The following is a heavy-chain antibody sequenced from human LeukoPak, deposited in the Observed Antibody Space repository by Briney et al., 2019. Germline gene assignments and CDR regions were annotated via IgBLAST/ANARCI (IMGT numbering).Heavy chain of an antibody. CDR2: INHSGST. V-gene: IGHV4-34*01. J-gene: IGHJ4*02. CDR1: GGSFSGYY. Sequence: SETLSLTCGVYGGSFSGYYWSWIRQPPGKGLEWIGEINHSGSTNYNPSLKSRVTISVDTSKNQFSLKLSSVTAADTAVYYCARGILFDYWGQGTLVTVSS. CDR3: ARGILFDY.